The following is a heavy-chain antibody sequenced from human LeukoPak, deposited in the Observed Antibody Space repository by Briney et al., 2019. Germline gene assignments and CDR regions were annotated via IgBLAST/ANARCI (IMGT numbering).Heavy chain of an antibody. J-gene: IGHJ5*02. CDR3: ASLDSSGYWFDP. CDR2: IYYSGST. CDR1: GGSISNGDYY. Sequence: PSQTLSLTCTVSGGSISNGDYYWSWIRQPPGKGVEWIGYIYYSGSTYYNPSLKSRVTISVDTSKNQFSLKLSSVTAADTAVYYCASLDSSGYWFDPWGQGTLVTVSS. V-gene: IGHV4-30-4*01. D-gene: IGHD6-19*01.